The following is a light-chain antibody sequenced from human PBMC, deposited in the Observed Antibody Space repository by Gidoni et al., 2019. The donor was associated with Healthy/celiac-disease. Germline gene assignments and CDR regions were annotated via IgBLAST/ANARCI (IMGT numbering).Light chain of an antibody. V-gene: IGLV2-14*01. CDR2: EVS. Sequence: QSALTQPASVSGSPGQSITISCTGTSIDVGGYNYVSWYQQHPGEAPKLIIYEVSNRPSGVSYRFSGSKSGNTASLTISGLQAEDEADYYCSSYRSSSSLGVFGTGTKVTVL. CDR1: SIDVGGYNY. J-gene: IGLJ1*01. CDR3: SSYRSSSSLGV.